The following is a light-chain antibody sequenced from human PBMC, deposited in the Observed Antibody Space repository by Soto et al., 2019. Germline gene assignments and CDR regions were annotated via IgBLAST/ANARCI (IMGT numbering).Light chain of an antibody. CDR3: CSYAGDYTHAV. Sequence: QSVLTQPRSVSGPPGQSVSISCSGTSSDVGTYNYVSWYQQHPGKAPKLMIYDVSKRPSGVPDRFSGSKSGNTASLTVSGLQAEDEADYYCCSYAGDYTHAVFGGGPKLTVL. J-gene: IGLJ2*01. CDR1: SSDVGTYNY. V-gene: IGLV2-11*01. CDR2: DVS.